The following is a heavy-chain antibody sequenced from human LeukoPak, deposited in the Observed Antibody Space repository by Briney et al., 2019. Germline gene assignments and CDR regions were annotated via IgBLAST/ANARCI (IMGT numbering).Heavy chain of an antibody. CDR2: ISSDESST. J-gene: IGHJ5*02. V-gene: IGHV3-74*01. Sequence: GRSLRLSCAASGFTFSHHWTYWVRQAPGKGLVWVSHISSDESSTTYADSVKGRFTISRDNRKNTLYLQMNSLRVEDTAMYYCTRNPDGRNWFDPWGQGTLVTVSS. CDR1: GFTFSHHW. D-gene: IGHD1-14*01. CDR3: TRNPDGRNWFDP.